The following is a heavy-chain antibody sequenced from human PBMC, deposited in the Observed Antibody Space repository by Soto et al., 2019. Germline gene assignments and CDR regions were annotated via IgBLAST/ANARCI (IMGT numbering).Heavy chain of an antibody. J-gene: IGHJ4*02. CDR1: GFTFSSYG. V-gene: IGHV3-33*01. D-gene: IGHD3-16*01. CDR2: IWHDGGNK. CDR3: SRDGDVNTGFGKDY. Sequence: QVQLVESGGGVVQPGRSLRLSCAASGFTFSSYGMHWVRQAPGKGLEWVAFIWHDGGNKFYAESVTGRFTISRDNSKNILYLLMTSLSAEDTAMYYCSRDGDVNTGFGKDYWGQGTLVTVSS.